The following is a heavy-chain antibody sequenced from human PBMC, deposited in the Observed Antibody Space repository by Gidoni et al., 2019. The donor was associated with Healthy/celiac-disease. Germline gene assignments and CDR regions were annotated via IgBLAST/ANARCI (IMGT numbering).Heavy chain of an antibody. D-gene: IGHD3-3*01. V-gene: IGHV3-30*18. CDR2: ISYDGSNK. J-gene: IGHJ4*02. Sequence: QVQLVESGGGVVQPGRSLSLSCAASGFTFSSYGMHWVRQAPGKGLEWVAVISYDGSNKYYADSVKGRFTISRDNSKNTLYLQMNSLRAEDTAVYYCAKDPYDFWSGYYTPGFDYWGQGTLVTVSS. CDR1: GFTFSSYG. CDR3: AKDPYDFWSGYYTPGFDY.